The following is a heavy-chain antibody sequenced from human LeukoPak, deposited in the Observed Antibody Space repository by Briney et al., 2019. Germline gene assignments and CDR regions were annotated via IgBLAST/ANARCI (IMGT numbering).Heavy chain of an antibody. CDR2: IIPILGIA. V-gene: IGHV1-69*04. J-gene: IGHJ4*02. D-gene: IGHD1-26*01. CDR1: GGTFSSYA. Sequence: SVXVSCKASGGTFSSYAISWVRQAPGQGLEWMGRIIPILGIADYAQKFQGRVTITADKSTSTAYMELSSLRSEDTAVYYCARAYSGSPDAPDPARYYFDYWGQGTLVTASS. CDR3: ARAYSGSPDAPDPARYYFDY.